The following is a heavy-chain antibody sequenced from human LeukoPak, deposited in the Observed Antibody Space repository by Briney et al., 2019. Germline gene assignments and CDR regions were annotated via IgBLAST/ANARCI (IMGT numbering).Heavy chain of an antibody. CDR1: GVSISSYY. CDR2: IYYSGTT. J-gene: IGHJ4*02. CDR3: ARRGSNWYNYFDS. Sequence: SETLSLTCTVSGVSISSYYWGWIRQPPGKGLEWIGYIYYSGTTNYNPSLKSRVTISVDTSKNQFSLKLSSVTAADTAVYYCARRGSNWYNYFDSWGQGTLVTVSP. V-gene: IGHV4-59*01. D-gene: IGHD6-13*01.